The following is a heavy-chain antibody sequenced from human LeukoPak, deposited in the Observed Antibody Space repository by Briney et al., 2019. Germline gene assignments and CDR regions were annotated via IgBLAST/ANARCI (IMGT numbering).Heavy chain of an antibody. D-gene: IGHD2-2*02. CDR2: INHSGST. CDR3: ARGKSRRPPNCSSTSCYTIGWFDP. Sequence: SETLSLTCAVYGGSFSGYYWSWIRQPPGKGLEWIGEINHSGSTNYNPSLKSRVTISVDTSKNQFSLKLSSVTAADTAVYYCARGKSRRPPNCSSTSCYTIGWFDPWGQGTLVTVSS. J-gene: IGHJ5*02. V-gene: IGHV4-34*01. CDR1: GGSFSGYY.